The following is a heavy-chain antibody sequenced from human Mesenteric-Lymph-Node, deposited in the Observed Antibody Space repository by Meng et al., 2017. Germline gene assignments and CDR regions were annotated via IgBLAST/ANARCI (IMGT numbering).Heavy chain of an antibody. Sequence: VQLVGSGGGLVQSGRSLRLSCAASGFTFSSYGMSWIRQAPGKGLEWVSYISSPGSTIYYADSVKGRFTISRDNSKTSLYLQMNSLRAEDTAVYYCARRGLGWHHDYWGQGTLVTVSS. J-gene: IGHJ4*02. D-gene: IGHD3-10*01. CDR3: ARRGLGWHHDY. V-gene: IGHV3-11*01. CDR2: ISSPGSTI. CDR1: GFTFSSYG.